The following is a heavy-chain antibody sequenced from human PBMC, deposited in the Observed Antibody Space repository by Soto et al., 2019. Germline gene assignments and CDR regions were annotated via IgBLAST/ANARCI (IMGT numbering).Heavy chain of an antibody. V-gene: IGHV3-23*01. D-gene: IGHD6-13*01. J-gene: IGHJ4*02. Sequence: PGGSLRLSCAASGFTFTSCAMTWVRQAPGKGLEWVSSISGNGVSTYYADSVKGRFTSSRDNSKNTLYLQMNILRADDTAVYYCAKRSDSSSTEDYWGQGTLVTVSS. CDR2: ISGNGVST. CDR3: AKRSDSSSTEDY. CDR1: GFTFTSCA.